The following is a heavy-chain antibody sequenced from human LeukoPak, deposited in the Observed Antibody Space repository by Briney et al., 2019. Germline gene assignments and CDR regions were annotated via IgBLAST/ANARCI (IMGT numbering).Heavy chain of an antibody. J-gene: IGHJ6*03. V-gene: IGHV4-59*01. CDR2: IYYSEST. D-gene: IGHD3-10*01. CDR1: GGSISSYY. Sequence: SETLSLTCTVSGGSISSYYWSWIRQPPGKGLEWIGYIYYSESTNYNPSLKSRVTISVDTSKNQFSLKLSSVTAADTAVYYCARAPQSGSYLHYYYYYYMDVWGKGTTVTISS. CDR3: ARAPQSGSYLHYYYYYYMDV.